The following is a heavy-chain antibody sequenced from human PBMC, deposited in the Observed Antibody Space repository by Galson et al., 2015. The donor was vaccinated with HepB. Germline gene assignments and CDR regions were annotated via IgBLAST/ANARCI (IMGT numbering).Heavy chain of an antibody. J-gene: IGHJ4*02. CDR3: TTDRESRITLFRVAPPSSYY. D-gene: IGHD3-3*01. CDR1: GFSFSSYA. CDR2: LGGSGGST. Sequence: SLRLSCAASGFSFSSYAMSWVRQAPGEGLEWVPALGGSGGSTYYADSVKGRFTISRDNSENTLYLQMNSLRVGDTAVYYCTTDRESRITLFRVAPPSSYYWGQGTLVTVSS. V-gene: IGHV3-23*01.